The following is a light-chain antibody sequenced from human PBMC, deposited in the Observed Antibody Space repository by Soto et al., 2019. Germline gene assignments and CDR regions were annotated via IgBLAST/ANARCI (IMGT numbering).Light chain of an antibody. J-gene: IGLJ2*01. CDR3: GSYTTSDTLA. Sequence: QSVLTQPASVSGSPGQPITISCTGSYNDVGGYNSVSWYQQHPGKAPKLMIYDVDNRPSGVSNRFSGSKSGNTASLTISGLQTEDEADYYCGSYTTSDTLAFGGGTKLTVL. V-gene: IGLV2-14*03. CDR1: YNDVGGYNS. CDR2: DVD.